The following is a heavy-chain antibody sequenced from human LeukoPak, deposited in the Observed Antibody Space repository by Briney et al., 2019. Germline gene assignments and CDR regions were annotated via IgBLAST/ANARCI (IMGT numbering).Heavy chain of an antibody. J-gene: IGHJ4*02. D-gene: IGHD4-17*01. CDR1: GFTFSSYA. Sequence: GGSLRLSCAASGFTFSSYAMSWVRQAPGKGLEWVSSISGSGNRTYYADSVKGRFTISRDNSKNTLFLQMNSLRAEDTAVYYCAKGGVYGDYYFDYWGQGTLVTVSS. CDR3: AKGGVYGDYYFDY. V-gene: IGHV3-23*01. CDR2: ISGSGNRT.